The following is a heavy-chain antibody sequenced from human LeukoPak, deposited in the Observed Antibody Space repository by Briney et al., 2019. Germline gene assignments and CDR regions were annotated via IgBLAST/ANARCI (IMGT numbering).Heavy chain of an antibody. CDR2: IYLRGNT. V-gene: IGHV4-4*02. CDR1: GGSISRSNW. J-gene: IGHJ4*02. D-gene: IGHD4-17*01. CDR3: ARGTITTVTDS. Sequence: PSGTLSLTCALSGGSISRSNWGAGVRPPPGKGLEWVGEIYLRGNTNYNPSLESRVTISVDESRTQLPLTLESVTAADTAVYYCARGTITTVTDSWGPGTLVTVSS.